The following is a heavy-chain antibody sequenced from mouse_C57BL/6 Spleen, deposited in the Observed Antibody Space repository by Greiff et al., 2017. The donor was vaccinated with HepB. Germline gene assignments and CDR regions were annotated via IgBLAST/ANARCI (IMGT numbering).Heavy chain of an antibody. CDR2: INPNNGGT. Sequence: DVQLQQSGPELVKPGASVKISCKASGYTFTDYYMNWVKQSHGKSLEWIGDINPNNGGTSYNQKFKGKATLTVDKSSSTAYMELRSLTSEDSAVYYCARRDSSFDYWGQGTTLTVSS. CDR3: ARRDSSFDY. CDR1: GYTFTDYY. V-gene: IGHV1-26*01. D-gene: IGHD3-3*01. J-gene: IGHJ2*01.